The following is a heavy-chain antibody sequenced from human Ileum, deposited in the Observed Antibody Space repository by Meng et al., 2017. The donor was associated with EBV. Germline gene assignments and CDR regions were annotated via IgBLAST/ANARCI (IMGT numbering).Heavy chain of an antibody. Sequence: QGRLLESGPGLVKPSGTLSLICVVFDGSISSSNWWSWVRQPPGKGLEWIGQIYYSGSPSYNPSLKSRVTMSVDKSKNQVSLNLNSVTAADTALYYCARHSGYNQGYWGQGTLVTVSS. V-gene: IGHV4-4*02. D-gene: IGHD5-24*01. CDR2: IYYSGSP. J-gene: IGHJ4*02. CDR1: DGSISSSNW. CDR3: ARHSGYNQGY.